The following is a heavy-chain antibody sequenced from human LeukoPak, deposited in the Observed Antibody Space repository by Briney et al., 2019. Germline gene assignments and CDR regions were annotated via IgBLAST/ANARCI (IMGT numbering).Heavy chain of an antibody. CDR3: ARDIRFSGFMVWRGAFDI. CDR2: IYTSGST. CDR1: GGSISSGSYY. D-gene: IGHD3-10*01. J-gene: IGHJ3*02. Sequence: SQTLSLTCTVSGGSISSGSYYWSWIRQPAGKGLEWIGRIYTSGSTNYNPSLKSRVTISVDTSKNQFSLKLSSVTAADTAVYYCARDIRFSGFMVWRGAFDIWGQGTMVTVSS. V-gene: IGHV4-61*02.